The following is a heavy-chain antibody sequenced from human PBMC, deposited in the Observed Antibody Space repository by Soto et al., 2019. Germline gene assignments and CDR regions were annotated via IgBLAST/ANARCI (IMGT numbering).Heavy chain of an antibody. D-gene: IGHD6-13*01. Sequence: SETLSLTCTVFGGSISSGGYYWSWIRQHPGKGLEWIGYIYYSGSTYYNPSLKSRVTISVDTSKNQFSLKLSSVTAADTAVYYCARAAHYSSPFRWFDPWGQGTLVTVSS. CDR2: IYYSGST. CDR1: GGSISSGGYY. CDR3: ARAAHYSSPFRWFDP. J-gene: IGHJ5*02. V-gene: IGHV4-31*03.